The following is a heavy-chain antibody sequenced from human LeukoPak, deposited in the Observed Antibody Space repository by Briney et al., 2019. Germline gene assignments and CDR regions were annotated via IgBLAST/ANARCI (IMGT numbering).Heavy chain of an antibody. Sequence: PGGSLRLSCAASGFTFSSYSMNWVRQAPGKGLEWVSSISSSSSYIYYADSVKGRFTISRDNAKNTLYLQMNSLRADDTAVYYCARDPGRPGTYWGQGTLVTVSS. CDR1: GFTFSSYS. CDR2: ISSSSSYI. V-gene: IGHV3-21*01. CDR3: ARDPGRPGTY. D-gene: IGHD1-7*01. J-gene: IGHJ4*02.